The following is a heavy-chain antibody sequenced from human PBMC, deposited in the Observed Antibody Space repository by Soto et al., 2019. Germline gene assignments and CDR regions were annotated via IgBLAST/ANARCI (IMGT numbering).Heavy chain of an antibody. CDR2: IYNSGST. Sequence: QVQLQESGPGLVKPSETLSLTCTVSGASISSHYWSWIRQSPGKGLEWIGYIYNSGSTNYNPSLKSRVTISVDTSKNQFSLKLNSVTAADTAVYYCAKMTRVTVTSCFDYWGQGTLVTVSS. J-gene: IGHJ4*02. V-gene: IGHV4-59*08. D-gene: IGHD4-17*01. CDR3: AKMTRVTVTSCFDY. CDR1: GASISSHY.